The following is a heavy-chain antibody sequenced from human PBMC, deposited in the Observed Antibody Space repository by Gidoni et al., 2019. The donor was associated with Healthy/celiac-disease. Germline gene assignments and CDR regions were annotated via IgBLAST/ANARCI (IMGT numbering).Heavy chain of an antibody. Sequence: EVQLLESGGGLVQTGGCVRRSCAAAGCTLSSQAMSWVRQAPGQGLVVVSAFSSSGGSTYYAGSVQGRFTISRDNSKTTRYLQMHSLRAEDTSVYYCAKIILRTYGDYVGYFDLWGRGTLVTVSS. CDR1: GCTLSSQA. D-gene: IGHD4-17*01. J-gene: IGHJ2*01. CDR3: AKIILRTYGDYVGYFDL. V-gene: IGHV3-23*01. CDR2: FSSSGGST.